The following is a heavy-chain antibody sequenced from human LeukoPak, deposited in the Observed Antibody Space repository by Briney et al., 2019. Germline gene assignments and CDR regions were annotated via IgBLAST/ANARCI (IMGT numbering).Heavy chain of an antibody. CDR1: GGSFSGYY. CDR3: ASQTPKYYYDSSQDRNAFDI. V-gene: IGHV4-34*01. J-gene: IGHJ3*02. D-gene: IGHD3-22*01. CDR2: INHSGST. Sequence: SETLSLTCAVYGGSFSGYYWSWIRQPPGKGLEWIGEINHSGSTNYNPSLKSRVTISVDTSKNQFSLKLSSVTAADTAVYYCASQTPKYYYDSSQDRNAFDIWGQGTMVTVSS.